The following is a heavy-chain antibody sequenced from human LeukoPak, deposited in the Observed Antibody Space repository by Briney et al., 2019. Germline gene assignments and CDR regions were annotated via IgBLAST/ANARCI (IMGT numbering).Heavy chain of an antibody. CDR3: ARDRRGTYRSYQLLSSYFDY. V-gene: IGHV4-4*07. D-gene: IGHD2-2*01. CDR1: GGSISSYY. J-gene: IGHJ4*02. CDR2: IYTSGST. Sequence: SETLSLTCTVSGGSISSYYWSWIRQPAGKGLEWIGRIYTSGSTNYNPSLKSRVTMSVDTSKNQFSLKLSSVTAADTAVYHCARDRRGTYRSYQLLSSYFDYWGQGTLVTVSS.